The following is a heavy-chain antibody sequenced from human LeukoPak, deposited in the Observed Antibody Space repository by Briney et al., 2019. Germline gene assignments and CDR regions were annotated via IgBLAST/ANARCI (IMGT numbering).Heavy chain of an antibody. D-gene: IGHD3-22*01. CDR2: ISSSGSYI. CDR1: GFTFSSYA. V-gene: IGHV3-21*01. J-gene: IGHJ4*02. CDR3: ARDVSDSSGYYFIDY. Sequence: GGSLRLSCAASGFTFSSYAMSWVRQAPGKGLEWVSSISSSGSYIYYADSVKGRFTISRDNAKNSLYLQMNSLRAEDTAVYYCARDVSDSSGYYFIDYWGQGTLVTVSS.